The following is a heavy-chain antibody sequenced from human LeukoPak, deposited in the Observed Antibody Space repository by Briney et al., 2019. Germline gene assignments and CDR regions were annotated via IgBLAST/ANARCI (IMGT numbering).Heavy chain of an antibody. CDR2: ISYDGSNK. CDR3: ARDSPVHNWFDP. V-gene: IGHV3-30*04. CDR1: GFTFSSYA. J-gene: IGHJ5*02. Sequence: PGGSLRLSCAASGFTFSSYAMHWVRQAPGKGLEWVAVISYDGSNKYYADSVKGRFTISRDNSKDTLYLQMNSLRAEDTAVYYCARDSPVHNWFDPWGQGTLVTVSS.